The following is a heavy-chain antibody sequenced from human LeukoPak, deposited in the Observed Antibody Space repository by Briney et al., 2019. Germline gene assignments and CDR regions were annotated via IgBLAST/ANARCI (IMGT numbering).Heavy chain of an antibody. J-gene: IGHJ3*02. V-gene: IGHV4-59*01. D-gene: IGHD5-24*01. Sequence: PSETLSLTCTVSGGSISSYHWSWIRQPPGKGLEWIGYIYYSGSTNYNPSLKSRVTISVDTSKNQFSLKLSSVTAADTAIYYCARVGGMTTINNAAFDIWGQGTMVTVSS. CDR3: ARVGGMTTINNAAFDI. CDR2: IYYSGST. CDR1: GGSISSYH.